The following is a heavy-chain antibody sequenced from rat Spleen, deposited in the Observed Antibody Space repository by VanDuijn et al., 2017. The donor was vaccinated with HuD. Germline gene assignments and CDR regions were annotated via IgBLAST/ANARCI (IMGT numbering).Heavy chain of an antibody. CDR1: GFTFSNYD. V-gene: IGHV5S23*01. CDR2: INTGGYNT. CDR3: ARRHYGYTDYFDY. Sequence: EVQLVESGGGLVQPGRSLKLSCAASGFTFSNYDMAWVRQAPTKGLEWVASINTGGYNTYYRDSVRGRFTISRDDAKSTLSLQMDSLRSEDTATYYCARRHYGYTDYFDYWGQGVMVTVSS. D-gene: IGHD1-9*01. J-gene: IGHJ2*01.